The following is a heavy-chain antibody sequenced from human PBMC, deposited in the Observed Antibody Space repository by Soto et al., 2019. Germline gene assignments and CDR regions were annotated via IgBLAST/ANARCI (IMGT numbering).Heavy chain of an antibody. Sequence: SETLSLTCTVSGGSISSGGYYWSWIRQHPGKGLEWIGYIYYSGSTNYNPSLKSRVTISVDTSKNQFSLKLSSVTAADTAVYYCAREPTSYYLNWFDPWGQGTLVTVSS. J-gene: IGHJ5*02. V-gene: IGHV4-61*08. CDR3: AREPTSYYLNWFDP. CDR1: GGSISSGGYY. CDR2: IYYSGST. D-gene: IGHD3-22*01.